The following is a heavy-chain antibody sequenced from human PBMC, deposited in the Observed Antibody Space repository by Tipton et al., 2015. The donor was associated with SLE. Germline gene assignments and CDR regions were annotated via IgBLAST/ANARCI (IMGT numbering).Heavy chain of an antibody. J-gene: IGHJ5*02. CDR3: ARDRFWSGYYGWFDP. Sequence: SLRLSCAASGFTFSDYYMSWIRQAPGKGLEGVSYISSSGSTIYYADSVKGRFTISRDNAKNSLYLQMNSLRAEDTAVYYCARDRFWSGYYGWFDPWGQGTLVTVSS. CDR1: GFTFSDYY. D-gene: IGHD3-3*01. V-gene: IGHV3-11*01. CDR2: ISSSGSTI.